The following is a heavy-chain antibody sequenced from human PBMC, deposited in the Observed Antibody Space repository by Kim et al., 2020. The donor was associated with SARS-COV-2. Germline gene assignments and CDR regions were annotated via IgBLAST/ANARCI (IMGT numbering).Heavy chain of an antibody. CDR1: GFTFRDYW. D-gene: IGHD2-2*01. Sequence: GGSLRLSCAASGFTFRDYWMDWVRQAPGKGLEWVANIKPDGSEKNCVDSVRGRFTISRDNAEKSLYLQMDSLRAEDTAVYYCASLKYDYWGRGALDTVSS. J-gene: IGHJ4*02. CDR3: ASLKYDY. V-gene: IGHV3-7*01. CDR2: IKPDGSEK.